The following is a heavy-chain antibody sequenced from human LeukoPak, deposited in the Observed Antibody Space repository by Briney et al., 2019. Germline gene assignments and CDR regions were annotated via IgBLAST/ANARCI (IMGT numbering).Heavy chain of an antibody. CDR3: ARDYKYAFDN. CDR2: IGIDSGNT. CDR1: GFAFSDYS. Sequence: GGSLRLSCAASGFAFSDYSMNWVRQAPGKGLEWISYIGIDSGNTNYADSVKGRFTISGDKAKNSLYLQMNSLRVEDTAVYYCARDYKYAFDNWGQGTPVTVSS. V-gene: IGHV3-48*01. D-gene: IGHD5-24*01. J-gene: IGHJ4*02.